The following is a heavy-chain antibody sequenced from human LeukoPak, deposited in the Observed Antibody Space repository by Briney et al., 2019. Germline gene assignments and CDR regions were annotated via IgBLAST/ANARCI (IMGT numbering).Heavy chain of an antibody. CDR3: AKSEYYYDSSGYYGY. CDR2: ISYDGSNK. D-gene: IGHD3-22*01. V-gene: IGHV3-30*18. CDR1: GFTFSSYG. J-gene: IGHJ4*02. Sequence: GGSLRLSCAASGFTFSSYGMHWVRQAPGKGLEWVAVISYDGSNKYYAGSVKGRFTISRDNSKNTLYLQMNSLRAEDTAVYYCAKSEYYYDSSGYYGYWGQGTLVTVSS.